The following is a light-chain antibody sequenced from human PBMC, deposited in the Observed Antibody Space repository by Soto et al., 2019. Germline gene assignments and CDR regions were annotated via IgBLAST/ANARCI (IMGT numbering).Light chain of an antibody. CDR1: QSVSSSR. Sequence: IVLTPSAPILSFSPWNSTTLSCGGGQSVSSSRLAWYQQKPALAPRLLIYDGFLRATGIPDRFSGSGSGTDFTLTISRLEPEDFAVYYCQQYGNSPITFGQGTRLEI. V-gene: IGKV3D-20*01. J-gene: IGKJ5*01. CDR2: DGF. CDR3: QQYGNSPIT.